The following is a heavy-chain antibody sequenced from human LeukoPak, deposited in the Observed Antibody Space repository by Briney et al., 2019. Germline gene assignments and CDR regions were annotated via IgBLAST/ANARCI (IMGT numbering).Heavy chain of an antibody. J-gene: IGHJ4*02. CDR2: ISYSGSTT. D-gene: IGHD1-26*01. Sequence: PSETLSLTCTVSGGAIISSSVYWGWIRQPPGKGLEWIATISYSGSTTSYNPSLKSRVTISVDTPKNQFSLKLNSVTAADTAVYYCVRRTSGSYSDYWGQGTLVTVSS. CDR1: GGAIISSSVY. V-gene: IGHV4-39*01. CDR3: VRRTSGSYSDY.